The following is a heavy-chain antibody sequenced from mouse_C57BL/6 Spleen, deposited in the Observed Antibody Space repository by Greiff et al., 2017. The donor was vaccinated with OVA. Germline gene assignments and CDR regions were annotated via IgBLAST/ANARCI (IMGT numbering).Heavy chain of an antibody. V-gene: IGHV1-80*01. CDR2: IYPGDGDT. J-gene: IGHJ1*03. D-gene: IGHD1-1*01. CDR3: ARASYYYGSKGYFDV. Sequence: VQLQESGAELVKPGASVKISCKASVYAFSSYWMNWVKQRPGKGLEWIGQIYPGDGDTNYNGKFKGKATLTADKSSSTAYMQLSSLTSEDSAVYFCARASYYYGSKGYFDVWGTGTTVTVSS. CDR1: VYAFSSYW.